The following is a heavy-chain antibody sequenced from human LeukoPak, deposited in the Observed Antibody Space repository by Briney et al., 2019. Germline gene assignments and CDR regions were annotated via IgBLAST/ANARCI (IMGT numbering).Heavy chain of an antibody. Sequence: SETLSLTCAVYGGSFSGYYWSWIRQPPGKGLEWIGEINHSGSTNYNLSLKSRVTISVDTSKNQFSLKLSSVTAADTAVYYCARGGDRYSSSWYYLFNYWGQGTLVTVSS. V-gene: IGHV4-34*01. D-gene: IGHD6-13*01. CDR1: GGSFSGYY. J-gene: IGHJ4*02. CDR3: ARGGDRYSSSWYYLFNY. CDR2: INHSGST.